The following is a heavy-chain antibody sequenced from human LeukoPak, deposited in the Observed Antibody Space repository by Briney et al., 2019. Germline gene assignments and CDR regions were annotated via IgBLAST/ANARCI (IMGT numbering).Heavy chain of an antibody. V-gene: IGHV4-31*03. CDR3: ARDDTATGYVDY. CDR2: IYYSGST. D-gene: IGHD1-26*01. CDR1: GGSISSGGYY. J-gene: IGHJ4*02. Sequence: PSQTLSLTCTVSGGSISSGGYYWSWIRQHPGKGLEWIGYIYYSGSTYYNPSPKSRVTISVDTSKNQFSLKLSSVTAADTAVYYCARDDTATGYVDYWGQGTLVTVSS.